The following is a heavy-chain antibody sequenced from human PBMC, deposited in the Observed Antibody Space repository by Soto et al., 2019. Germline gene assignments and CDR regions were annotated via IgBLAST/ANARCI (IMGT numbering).Heavy chain of an antibody. V-gene: IGHV2-5*02. CDR3: AHRPPGGGSGTLSECLDP. J-gene: IGHJ5*02. Sequence: SGPTLVNPTQTLTLTCTFSGFSLSTSGVGVGWIRQPPGKALEWLALIYWDDDKRYSPSLKSRLTITKDTSKNQVVLTMTNMDPVDTATYYCAHRPPGGGSGTLSECLDPWGQGTLVTSSS. CDR2: IYWDDDK. D-gene: IGHD3-10*01. CDR1: GFSLSTSGVG.